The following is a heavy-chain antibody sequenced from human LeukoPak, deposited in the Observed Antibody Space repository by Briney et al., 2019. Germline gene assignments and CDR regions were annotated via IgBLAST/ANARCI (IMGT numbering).Heavy chain of an antibody. CDR3: ARDLSQSRYCSGGSCYYY. Sequence: GGSLRLSCAASGFDVSSNSMSWVRQAPGKGLEWVSVIFSGGSTNYANSMKGRFTISRDNSKNTLYLQMNSLRAEDTAVYYCARDLSQSRYCSGGSCYYYWGQGTLVTVSS. D-gene: IGHD2-15*01. CDR2: IFSGGST. J-gene: IGHJ4*02. CDR1: GFDVSSNS. V-gene: IGHV3-53*01.